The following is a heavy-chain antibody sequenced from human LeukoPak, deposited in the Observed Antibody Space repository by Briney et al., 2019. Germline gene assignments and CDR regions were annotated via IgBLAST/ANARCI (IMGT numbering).Heavy chain of an antibody. CDR1: GFTFSNAW. Sequence: GGSLRLSCAASGFTFSNAWMSWVRQAPGKGLEWVGRIKSKTDGGTTDYAAPVKGRFTISRDDSKNTLYLQMNSLKTEDTAVYCCTTEAPYCGGDCYSPYYFDYWGQGTLVTVSS. CDR2: IKSKTDGGTT. V-gene: IGHV3-15*01. D-gene: IGHD2-21*01. CDR3: TTEAPYCGGDCYSPYYFDY. J-gene: IGHJ4*02.